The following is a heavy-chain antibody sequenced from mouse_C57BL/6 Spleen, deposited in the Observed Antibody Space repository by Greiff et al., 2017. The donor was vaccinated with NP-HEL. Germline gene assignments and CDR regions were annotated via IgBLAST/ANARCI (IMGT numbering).Heavy chain of an antibody. V-gene: IGHV5-17*01. CDR1: GFTFSDYG. CDR3: ARWDDYGYYAMDY. Sequence: DVQLVESGGGLVKPGGSLKLSCAASGFTFSDYGMHWVRQAPEKGLEWVAYISSGSSTIYYADTVKGRFTISRDNAKNTLFLQMTSLRSEDTAMYYCARWDDYGYYAMDYWGQGTSVTVSS. CDR2: ISSGSSTI. J-gene: IGHJ4*01. D-gene: IGHD2-4*01.